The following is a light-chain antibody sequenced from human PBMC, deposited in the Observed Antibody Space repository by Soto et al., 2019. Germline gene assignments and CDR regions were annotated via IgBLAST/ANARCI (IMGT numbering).Light chain of an antibody. V-gene: IGKV3-15*01. CDR1: QSIRSH. J-gene: IGKJ1*01. Sequence: EVVMTQSPATLSVSPGERATLSCRASQSIRSHLAWYQRKPGQAPRLLIYGASTRATDIPARFSGSGSGTEFTLTISSLQSEDFAVYYCQQYDDWPQVTFGQGTKVDIK. CDR2: GAS. CDR3: QQYDDWPQVT.